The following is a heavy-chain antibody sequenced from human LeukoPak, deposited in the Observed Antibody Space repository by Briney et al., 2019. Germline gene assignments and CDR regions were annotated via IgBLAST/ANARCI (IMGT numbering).Heavy chain of an antibody. CDR3: ARHGRAYSSGRPYYFDY. J-gene: IGHJ4*02. CDR1: GYSFTSYW. D-gene: IGHD6-19*01. Sequence: PGESLQISCQGSGYSFTSYWIGWVRQMPGKGLEWMGIIYPGDSDTRYSPSFQGQVTISADKSISTAYLQWSSLKASDTAMYYCARHGRAYSSGRPYYFDYWGQGTLVTVSS. CDR2: IYPGDSDT. V-gene: IGHV5-51*01.